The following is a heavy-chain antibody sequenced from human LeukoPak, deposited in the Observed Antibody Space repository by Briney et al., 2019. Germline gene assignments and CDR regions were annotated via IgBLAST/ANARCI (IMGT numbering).Heavy chain of an antibody. J-gene: IGHJ4*02. CDR2: LSNSGFST. Sequence: AGSLRLSCSASGFNISDHYMIWLRQTPGRGLYWVSYLSNSGFSTYYADSVKGPITISRDNTKNSLYMEMQSLRAEDTAIYYCARNKRRFDQWGQGTVVTVSS. CDR3: ARNKRRFDQ. V-gene: IGHV3-11*01. CDR1: GFNISDHY.